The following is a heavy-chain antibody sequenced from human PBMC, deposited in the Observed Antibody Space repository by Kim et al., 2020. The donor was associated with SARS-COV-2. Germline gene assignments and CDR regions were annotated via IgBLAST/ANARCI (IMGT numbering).Heavy chain of an antibody. D-gene: IGHD2-2*02. V-gene: IGHV3-30*01. Sequence: YCSDSVKGRFTISRDNSKNMMYLQMNSLSAEDTAVYHWVREGPAAIPPLKDWGQGTLVTVSS. J-gene: IGHJ4*02. CDR3: VREGPAAIPPLKD.